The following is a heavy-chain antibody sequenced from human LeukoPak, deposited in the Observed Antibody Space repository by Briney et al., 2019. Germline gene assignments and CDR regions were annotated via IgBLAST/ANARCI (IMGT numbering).Heavy chain of an antibody. Sequence: PSETLSLTCTVSYGSISDISYYWGWIRQPPGKGLEWIGSIYYSGRTYYNSSLKSRVTISVDTSKNQFSLKLSSVTAADTAVYYCALLYYDILTGQITQHDYWGQGTLVTVSS. CDR2: IYYSGRT. D-gene: IGHD3-9*01. CDR1: YGSISDISYY. CDR3: ALLYYDILTGQITQHDY. V-gene: IGHV4-39*01. J-gene: IGHJ4*02.